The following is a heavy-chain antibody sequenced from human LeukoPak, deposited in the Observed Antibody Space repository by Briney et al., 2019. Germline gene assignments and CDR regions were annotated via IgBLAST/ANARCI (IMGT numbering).Heavy chain of an antibody. CDR2: ISHDGSNK. CDR3: ARWRGRQSEFDY. Sequence: PGGSLRLSCSASGFTFSSYAMHWVRQAPGKGLEWVAVISHDGSNKYYADSVKGRFTISRDNAKNSVNLQMNSLRVEDTAVYYCARWRGRQSEFDYWGQGTLVTVSS. V-gene: IGHV3-30-3*01. CDR1: GFTFSSYA. J-gene: IGHJ4*02. D-gene: IGHD1-1*01.